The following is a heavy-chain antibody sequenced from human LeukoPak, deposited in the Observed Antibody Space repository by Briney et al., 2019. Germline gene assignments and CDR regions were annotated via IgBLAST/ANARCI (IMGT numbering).Heavy chain of an antibody. V-gene: IGHV3-23*01. CDR1: GFTFSSYA. D-gene: IGHD3-22*01. Sequence: GGSLRLSCAAPGFTFSSYAMSWVRQAPGKGLEWVSAISGSGGSTYYADSVKGRFTISRDNSKNTLYLRMNSLRAEDTAVYYCAKVPPLDYYDSSARPDYWGQGTLVTVSS. CDR3: AKVPPLDYYDSSARPDY. J-gene: IGHJ4*02. CDR2: ISGSGGST.